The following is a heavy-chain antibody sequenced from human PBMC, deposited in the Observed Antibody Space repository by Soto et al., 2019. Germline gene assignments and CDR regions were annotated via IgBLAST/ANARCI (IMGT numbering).Heavy chain of an antibody. CDR2: TYHTGST. J-gene: IGHJ5*02. V-gene: IGHV4-59*13. D-gene: IGHD2-2*01. CDR1: GGSFGTNY. CDR3: ATDYAGRGPFDP. Sequence: NPSETLSLTCTISGGSFGTNYWSWIRQAPGKGLEWIGYTYHTGSTKYNPSLKSRATISVDTSKNQFSLTLNSAAAADTAVYYCATDYAGRGPFDPWGQGILVTVSS.